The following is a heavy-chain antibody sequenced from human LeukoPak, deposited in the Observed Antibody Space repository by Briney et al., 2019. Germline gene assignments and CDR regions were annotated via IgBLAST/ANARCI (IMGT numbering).Heavy chain of an antibody. CDR3: ARAGDYGDYVGWFDP. CDR1: GGSFSGYY. D-gene: IGHD4-17*01. J-gene: IGHJ5*02. Sequence: SETLSLTCAVYGGSFSGYYWSWIRQPPGKGLEWIGEINHSGSTNYNPSLKSRVTMSVDTSKKQFSLKLTSVTAADTAVYYCARAGDYGDYVGWFDPWGQGTLVTVSS. V-gene: IGHV4-34*01. CDR2: INHSGST.